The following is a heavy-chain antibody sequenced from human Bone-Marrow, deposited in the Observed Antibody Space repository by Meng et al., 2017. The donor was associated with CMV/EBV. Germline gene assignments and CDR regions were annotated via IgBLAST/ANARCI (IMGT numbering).Heavy chain of an antibody. D-gene: IGHD3-9*01. V-gene: IGHV3-74*01. CDR2: INSDGSST. Sequence: GESLKISCAASGFTFSSYWMHWVRQAPGKGLVWVSRINSDGSSTSYADSVKGRFTISRDNAKNTLYLQMNSLRAEDTAVYYCARVNYDILTGYYYYFDYWGQGTLVTVSS. CDR3: ARVNYDILTGYYYYFDY. CDR1: GFTFSSYW. J-gene: IGHJ4*02.